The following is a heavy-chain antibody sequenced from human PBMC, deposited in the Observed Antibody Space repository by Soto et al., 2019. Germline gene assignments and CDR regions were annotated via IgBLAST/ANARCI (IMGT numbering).Heavy chain of an antibody. V-gene: IGHV1-18*01. J-gene: IGHJ4*02. CDR3: ARGRYGDY. D-gene: IGHD1-1*01. CDR1: GYAFTTYG. CDR2: ISAHNGNT. Sequence: QVHLVQSGAEVKKPGASVKVSCKGSGYAFTTYGITWVRQAPGQGLEWMGWISAHNGNTNYAQKLQGRVTVTRDTSTSTPYRGLRSLRSDDTAVYYCARGRYGDYWGQGALVTVSS.